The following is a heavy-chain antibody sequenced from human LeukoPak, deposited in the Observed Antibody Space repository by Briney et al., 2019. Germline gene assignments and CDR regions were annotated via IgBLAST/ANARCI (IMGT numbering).Heavy chain of an antibody. V-gene: IGHV1-69*05. CDR3: ARGAIYDFWSGYSNWFDP. Sequence: SVKVSCKASGGTFSSYAISWVRQAPGQGLEWMGGIIPIFGTANYAQKFQGRVTITTDESTSTAYMELSSLRSEDTAVYYCARGAIYDFWSGYSNWFDPWGQGTLVTVSS. J-gene: IGHJ5*02. D-gene: IGHD3-3*01. CDR2: IIPIFGTA. CDR1: GGTFSSYA.